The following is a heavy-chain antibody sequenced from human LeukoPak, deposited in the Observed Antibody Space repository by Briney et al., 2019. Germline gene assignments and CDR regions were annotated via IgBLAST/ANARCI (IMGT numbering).Heavy chain of an antibody. CDR1: GFTFSSYS. CDR3: ARGRSPPYGSGSCRLWVFDI. CDR2: ISSSSSYI. D-gene: IGHD3-10*01. Sequence: GGSLRLSCAASGFTFSSYSMNWVRQAPGKGLEWVSSISSSSSYIYYADSVKGRFTISRDNPKNSLYLQMNSLRAEDTAVYYCARGRSPPYGSGSCRLWVFDIWGQGTMVTVSS. V-gene: IGHV3-21*01. J-gene: IGHJ3*02.